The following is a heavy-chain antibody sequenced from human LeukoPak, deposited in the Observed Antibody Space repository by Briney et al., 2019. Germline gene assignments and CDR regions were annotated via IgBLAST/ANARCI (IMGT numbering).Heavy chain of an antibody. CDR3: AIRGSPMVRNY. D-gene: IGHD3-10*01. Sequence: GGSLRLSRAASGFTFSSYSRNWVRQAPGKGLEWVSSISSSSSYIYYADSVKGRFTISIDNARNSLYLQMNSLRAEDTAVYYCAIRGSPMVRNYWGQGTLVTVSS. V-gene: IGHV3-21*01. J-gene: IGHJ4*02. CDR2: ISSSSSYI. CDR1: GFTFSSYS.